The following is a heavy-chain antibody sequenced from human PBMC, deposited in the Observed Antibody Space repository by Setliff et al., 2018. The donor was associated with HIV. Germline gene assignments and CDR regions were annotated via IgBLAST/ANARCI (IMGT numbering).Heavy chain of an antibody. CDR3: AREKFHYYDTNGPGDY. V-gene: IGHV1-8*03. Sequence: GASVKVSCKASGYTFTSYDINWVRQATGRGLEWMGWMNPNSGHTGYAQKFQGRVTITSDTSISTAYMELSSLRSEDTAVYYCAREKFHYYDTNGPGDYWGQGTLVTVSS. D-gene: IGHD3-22*01. J-gene: IGHJ4*02. CDR2: MNPNSGHT. CDR1: GYTFTSYD.